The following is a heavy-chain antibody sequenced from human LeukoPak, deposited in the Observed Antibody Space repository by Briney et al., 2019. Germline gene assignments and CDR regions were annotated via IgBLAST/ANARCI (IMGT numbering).Heavy chain of an antibody. CDR3: TASSGWYYFDY. CDR1: GFTFSNNT. D-gene: IGHD6-19*01. V-gene: IGHV3-49*03. CDR2: IRSNSNGGTT. Sequence: GGTLTLSCTASGFTFSNNTISWFRHPPGPGLELVCFIRSNSNGGTTEYAASVKGRFTISRDDSKSIAYLQMNSLKTEDTAVYYCTASSGWYYFDYWGQGTLVTVSS. J-gene: IGHJ4*02.